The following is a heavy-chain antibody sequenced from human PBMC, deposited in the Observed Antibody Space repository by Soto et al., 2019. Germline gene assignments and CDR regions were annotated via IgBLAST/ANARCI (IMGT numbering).Heavy chain of an antibody. CDR3: ARGYGSGSYSLDY. CDR1: GFTVSSNY. D-gene: IGHD3-10*01. Sequence: EVQLVETGGGLIKPGGYLRLSCAASGFTVSSNYMSWVRQAPGKGLEWVSVIYSGGSTYYADSVKGRFTISRDNSKNTLYLQMNSLRAEDTAVYYCARGYGSGSYSLDYWGQGTLVTVSS. CDR2: IYSGGST. V-gene: IGHV3-53*02. J-gene: IGHJ4*02.